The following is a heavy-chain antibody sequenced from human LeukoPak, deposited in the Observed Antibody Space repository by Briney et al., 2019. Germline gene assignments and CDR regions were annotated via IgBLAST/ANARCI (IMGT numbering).Heavy chain of an antibody. CDR1: GFTFSSYS. CDR3: AREPAGDGVYYYGLDV. CDR2: ISSSSSYI. V-gene: IGHV3-21*01. J-gene: IGHJ6*04. D-gene: IGHD3-10*01. Sequence: GGSLRLSCAASGFTFSSYSMNWVRQAPGKGLEGVSSISSSSSYIYYADSVKGRFTISRDNANNSLYLQMNSLRAEDTAVYYCAREPAGDGVYYYGLDVWGKGTTVTVSS.